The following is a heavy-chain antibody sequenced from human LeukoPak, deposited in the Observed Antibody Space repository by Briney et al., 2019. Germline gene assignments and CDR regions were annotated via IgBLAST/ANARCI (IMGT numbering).Heavy chain of an antibody. CDR2: VNRGGNDI. Sequence: GGSLRLSCAASGLAFSSYEMTWVRQAPGKGLEWLAYVNRGGNDIYYADSLKSRFTISRDNAENSLYLQMNSLRGDDTAVYYCARLFASTGYYYMGGVFDLWGQGTLVAVSS. CDR1: GLAFSSYE. D-gene: IGHD3-22*01. V-gene: IGHV3-48*03. CDR3: ARLFASTGYYYMGGVFDL. J-gene: IGHJ3*01.